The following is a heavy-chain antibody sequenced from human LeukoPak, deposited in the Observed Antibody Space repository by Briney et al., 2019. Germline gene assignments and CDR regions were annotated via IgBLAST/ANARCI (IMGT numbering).Heavy chain of an antibody. CDR2: ISGSGGSI. V-gene: IGHV3-23*01. CDR3: AVHYYDSSGLDY. CDR1: GFTFSSYA. Sequence: GGSLRLSCAASGFTFSSYAMSWVRQAPGKGLEWVSAISGSGGSIYYADSVKGRFTISRDNSKNTLYLQMNSLRAEDTAVYYCAVHYYDSSGLDYWGQGTLVTVSS. J-gene: IGHJ4*02. D-gene: IGHD3-22*01.